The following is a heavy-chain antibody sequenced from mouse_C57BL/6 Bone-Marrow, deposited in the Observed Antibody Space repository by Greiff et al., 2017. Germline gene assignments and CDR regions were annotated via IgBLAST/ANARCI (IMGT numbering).Heavy chain of an antibody. V-gene: IGHV1-81*01. Sequence: VQLQQSGAELARPGASVKLSCKASGYTFSSYGISWVKQRTGQGLEWIGEIYPRSGNTYYNEKFKGKDTLTADKSSSTAYMELRSLPSEDSAVYFCARRYYEPEYWCQGNTLTVSA. CDR1: GYTFSSYG. CDR2: IYPRSGNT. D-gene: IGHD1-1*01. J-gene: IGHJ2*01. CDR3: ARRYYEPEY.